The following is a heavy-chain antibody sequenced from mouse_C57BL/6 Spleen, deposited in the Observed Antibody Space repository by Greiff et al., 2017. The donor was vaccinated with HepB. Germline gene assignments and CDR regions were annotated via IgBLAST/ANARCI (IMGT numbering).Heavy chain of an antibody. J-gene: IGHJ2*01. D-gene: IGHD1-1*01. CDR2: ISDGGSYT. V-gene: IGHV5-4*03. CDR3: ARGGDYYGSFSYFDY. CDR1: GFTFSSYA. Sequence: EVKVVESGGGLVKPGGSLKLSCAASGFTFSSYAMSWVRQTPEKRLEWVATISDGGSYTYYPDNVKGRFTISRDNAKNNLYLQMSHLKSEDTAMYYWARGGDYYGSFSYFDYWGQGTTLTVSS.